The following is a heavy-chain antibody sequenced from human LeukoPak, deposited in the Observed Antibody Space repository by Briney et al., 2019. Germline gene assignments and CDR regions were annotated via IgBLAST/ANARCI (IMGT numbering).Heavy chain of an antibody. V-gene: IGHV1-18*01. CDR3: ATTETYYDILTGGPDAFDI. J-gene: IGHJ3*02. CDR1: GYTFTSYG. CDR2: ISAYNGNT. Sequence: ASVKVSCKASGYTFTSYGISWVRQAPGQGLEWMGWISAYNGNTNYAQKLQGRVTMTTDTSTSTAYMELRSLRSDDTAVYYCATTETYYDILTGGPDAFDIWGQGTMVTVSS. D-gene: IGHD3-9*01.